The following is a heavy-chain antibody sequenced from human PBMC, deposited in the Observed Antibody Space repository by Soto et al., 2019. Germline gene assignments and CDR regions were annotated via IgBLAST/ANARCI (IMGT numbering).Heavy chain of an antibody. J-gene: IGHJ4*02. V-gene: IGHV4-34*01. CDR3: ASSWRTPRAGPGFDY. CDR2: INHSGST. CDR1: GGSFSGYY. Sequence: SETLSLTCAVYGGSFSGYYWSWIRQPPGKGLEWIGEINHSGSTNYNPSLKSRVTISVDTSKNQFSLKLSSVTAADTAVYYCASSWRTPRAGPGFDYWGQGTLVTVSS. D-gene: IGHD2-15*01.